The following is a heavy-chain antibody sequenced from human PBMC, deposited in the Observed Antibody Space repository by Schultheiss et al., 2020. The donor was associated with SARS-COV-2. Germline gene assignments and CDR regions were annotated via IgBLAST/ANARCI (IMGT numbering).Heavy chain of an antibody. V-gene: IGHV3-30*18. CDR1: GFTFSRYE. CDR3: AKGPYGSGSYYPY. Sequence: GGSLRLSCAASGFTFSRYEMNWVRQAPGKGLEWVAVISYDGSNKYYADSVKGRFTISRDNSKNTLYLQMNSLRAEDTAVYYCAKGPYGSGSYYPYWGQGTLVTVSS. CDR2: ISYDGSNK. D-gene: IGHD3-10*01. J-gene: IGHJ4*02.